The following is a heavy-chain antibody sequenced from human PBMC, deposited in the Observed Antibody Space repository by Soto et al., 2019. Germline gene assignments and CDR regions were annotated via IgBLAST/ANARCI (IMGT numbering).Heavy chain of an antibody. CDR2: IIPISGTP. D-gene: IGHD2-15*01. Sequence: SVKVSCKAPGGPFRSFAISWVRQAPGQGLEWMGGIIPISGTPNYAQKFQGRVTITADESTSTVYMELSSLRSEDTAVYYCALGPLGYCSGGSCYYAAHWGQGTQVTV. J-gene: IGHJ4*02. CDR1: GGPFRSFA. CDR3: ALGPLGYCSGGSCYYAAH. V-gene: IGHV1-69*13.